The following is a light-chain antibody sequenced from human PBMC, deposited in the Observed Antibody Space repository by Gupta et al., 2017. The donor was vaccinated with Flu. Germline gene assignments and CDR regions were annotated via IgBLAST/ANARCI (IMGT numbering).Light chain of an antibody. CDR2: DVT. V-gene: IGLV2-11*01. CDR3: CSYVSAYSFV. CDR1: SSDVGTYNY. J-gene: IGLJ1*01. Sequence: QSALTQPRSVSGSPGQSVTISCTGTSSDVGTYNYVSWYQQHPGKAPILISHDVTKRPSGVPDRVAGSKSGNTASLTVSGLQAEDEAYYYCCSYVSAYSFVFGTGTKVTVL.